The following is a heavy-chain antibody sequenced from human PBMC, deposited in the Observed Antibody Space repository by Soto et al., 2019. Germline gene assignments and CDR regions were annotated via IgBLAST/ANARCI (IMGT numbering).Heavy chain of an antibody. D-gene: IGHD2-2*01. CDR3: ARESEYCSSTSCTNWFDP. V-gene: IGHV4-30-2*01. J-gene: IGHJ5*02. CDR1: GGSISSGGYS. Sequence: SETLSLTCAVSGGSISSGGYSWSWIRQPPGKGLEWIGYIYHSGSTYYNPSLKSRVTISVDRSKNQSSLKLSSVTAADTAVYYCARESEYCSSTSCTNWFDPWGQGTLVTVSS. CDR2: IYHSGST.